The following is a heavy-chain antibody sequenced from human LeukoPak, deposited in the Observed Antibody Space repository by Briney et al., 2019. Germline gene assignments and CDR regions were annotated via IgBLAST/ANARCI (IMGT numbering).Heavy chain of an antibody. CDR1: GGSISSYY. D-gene: IGHD1-26*01. CDR2: IYTSGST. V-gene: IGHV4-4*09. CDR3: ARHIRRYSINGFDP. J-gene: IGHJ5*02. Sequence: SETLSLTCTVSGGSISSYYWSWIRQPPGKGLEWIGYIYTSGSTNYNPALKSRVTISVDTSKNQFSLKLSSVTAAETAVYYCARHIRRYSINGFDPWGQGTLVTVSS.